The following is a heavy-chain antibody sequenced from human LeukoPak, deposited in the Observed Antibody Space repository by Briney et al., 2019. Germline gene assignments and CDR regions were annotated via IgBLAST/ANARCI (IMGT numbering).Heavy chain of an antibody. CDR3: ARVERVLTYSYGSGSPYYFDY. Sequence: GASVKVSCKASGYTFTSYGISWVRQAPGQGLEWMGWISAYNGNTNYAQKLQGRVTMTTDTSTSTAYMELRSLRSDDTAVYYCARVERVLTYSYGSGSPYYFDYWGQGTLVTVSS. CDR1: GYTFTSYG. J-gene: IGHJ4*02. CDR2: ISAYNGNT. D-gene: IGHD3-10*01. V-gene: IGHV1-18*01.